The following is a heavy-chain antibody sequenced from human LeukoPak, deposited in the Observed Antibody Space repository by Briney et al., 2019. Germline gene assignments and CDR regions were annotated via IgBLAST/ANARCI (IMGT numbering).Heavy chain of an antibody. D-gene: IGHD3-22*01. Sequence: PGGSLRLSCAASGFTVSSNYMSWVRQAPGKGLEWVSVIYSGGSTYYADSVKGRFTISRDNSKNTLYLQMNSLRAEDTAVYYCARGNTYYYDSSGYHYTFPIDYWGQGTLVTVSS. CDR3: ARGNTYYYDSSGYHYTFPIDY. CDR1: GFTVSSNY. V-gene: IGHV3-66*02. CDR2: IYSGGST. J-gene: IGHJ4*02.